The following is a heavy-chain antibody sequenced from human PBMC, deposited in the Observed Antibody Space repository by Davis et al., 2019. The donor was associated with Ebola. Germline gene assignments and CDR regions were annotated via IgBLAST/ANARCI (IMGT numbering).Heavy chain of an antibody. CDR3: ARALFPSTVTTLIAFYGMDV. Sequence: ASVKVSCKASGYTFTSYDINWVRQATGQGLEWMGWMNPNSGNTGYAQEFQGRVTITADESTSTAYMELSSLRSEDTAVYYCARALFPSTVTTLIAFYGMDVWGQGTTVTVSS. CDR2: MNPNSGNT. J-gene: IGHJ6*02. CDR1: GYTFTSYD. V-gene: IGHV1-8*03. D-gene: IGHD4-17*01.